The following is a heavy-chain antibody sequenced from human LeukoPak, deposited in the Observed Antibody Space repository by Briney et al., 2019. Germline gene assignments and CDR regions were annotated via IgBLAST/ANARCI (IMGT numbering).Heavy chain of an antibody. Sequence: GSLRLSCEASGFTFSRYRMTWVRQVPGKGLEWVANIKQDGNEKYYVDSVRGRFTISRDNTKDSLFLQMDSLRVEDTAVYYCAKGGYSGSKHPADYWGQGTLVTVSS. D-gene: IGHD1-26*01. CDR3: AKGGYSGSKHPADY. CDR2: IKQDGNEK. V-gene: IGHV3-7*01. CDR1: GFTFSRYR. J-gene: IGHJ4*02.